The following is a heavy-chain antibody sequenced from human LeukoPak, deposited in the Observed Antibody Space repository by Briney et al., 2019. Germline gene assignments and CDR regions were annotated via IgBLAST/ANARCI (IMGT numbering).Heavy chain of an antibody. V-gene: IGHV5-51*01. CDR3: ARERGGSGYDSGLDYDY. Sequence: GESLKISCKGSGYRFTSYWIGWVRQLPGKGLEWMGIIYPGDSDTRYSPSFQGQVTISADKSISTAYLQWSSLKASDTAMYYCARERGGSGYDSGLDYDYWGQGTLVTVSS. J-gene: IGHJ4*02. CDR1: GYRFTSYW. D-gene: IGHD5-12*01. CDR2: IYPGDSDT.